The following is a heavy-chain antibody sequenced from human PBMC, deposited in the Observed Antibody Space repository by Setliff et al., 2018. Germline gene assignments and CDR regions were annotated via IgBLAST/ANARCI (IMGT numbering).Heavy chain of an antibody. CDR1: GYTFTSYG. CDR3: ARDTRDKYDSSGYYLSLDS. Sequence: ASVKVSCKASGYTFTSYGISWVRQAPGQGLEWMGWISAYNGDTNYAQKLQGRVTMTTDTSTSTAYMELRSLRSDDTAVYYCARDTRDKYDSSGYYLSLDSWGQGSLVTVSS. V-gene: IGHV1-18*01. CDR2: ISAYNGDT. D-gene: IGHD3-22*01. J-gene: IGHJ4*02.